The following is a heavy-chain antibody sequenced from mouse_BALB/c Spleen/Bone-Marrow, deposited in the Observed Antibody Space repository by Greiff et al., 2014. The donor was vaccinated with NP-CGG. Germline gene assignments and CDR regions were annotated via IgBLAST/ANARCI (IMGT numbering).Heavy chain of an antibody. D-gene: IGHD3-3*01. CDR2: INPGSGGT. J-gene: IGHJ2*01. Sequence: QVQLKESGAELVRPGTSVKVSCKASGYAFTNYLIEWVKQRPGQGLEWIGMINPGSGGTNYNEKFKGKATLTADKSSSTAYMQLSSLTSDDSAVYFCARRDGSYFDYWGQDTTLTVSS. CDR1: GYAFTNYL. V-gene: IGHV1-54*01. CDR3: ARRDGSYFDY.